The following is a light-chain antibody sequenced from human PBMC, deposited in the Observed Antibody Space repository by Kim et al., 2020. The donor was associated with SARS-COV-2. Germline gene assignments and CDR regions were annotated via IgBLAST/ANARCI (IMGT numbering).Light chain of an antibody. Sequence: ASGGDSVTMTCRASQTISSRMAWYQQTPGKVPTLLLYESSTLESGVPARVSGSRSGTEFTLTISSLQPDDFATYYCKQYNDYSATFGQGTKLEI. V-gene: IGKV1-5*03. CDR1: QTISSR. J-gene: IGKJ2*01. CDR2: ESS. CDR3: KQYNDYSAT.